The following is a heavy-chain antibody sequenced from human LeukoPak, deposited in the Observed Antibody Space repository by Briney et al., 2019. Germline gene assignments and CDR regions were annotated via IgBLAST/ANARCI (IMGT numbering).Heavy chain of an antibody. CDR3: ARLGKTYYYNSSGYYSSLYYFAY. V-gene: IGHV4-39*01. J-gene: IGHJ4*02. CDR1: SGSISSGDYS. Sequence: PSETLSLICIVSSGSISSGDYSWGWIRQAPGKGLEWIGTIQSSGSTYYNPSLKSRVTLSVDTSKNQFSLKLTSVTAADTAVYYCARLGKTYYYNSSGYYSSLYYFAYWGQGTLVTVSS. CDR2: IQSSGST. D-gene: IGHD3-22*01.